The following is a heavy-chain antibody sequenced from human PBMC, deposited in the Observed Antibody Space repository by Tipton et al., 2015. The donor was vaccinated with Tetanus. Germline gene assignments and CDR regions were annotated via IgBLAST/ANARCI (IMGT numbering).Heavy chain of an antibody. V-gene: IGHV4-34*01. D-gene: IGHD2-2*01. CDR3: ARGVPYSTTMGSDWFDP. CDR1: GVSVRSYY. CDR2: VIYDCPS. J-gene: IGHJ5*02. Sequence: LRLSCTVSGVSVRSYYWSWIRQSPDKGLEWLGGVIYDCPSYFNPSLNSRVKNSLDTSMNQVSLTLTSVTAADTALYYCARGVPYSTTMGSDWFDPWGQGTLVTVSS.